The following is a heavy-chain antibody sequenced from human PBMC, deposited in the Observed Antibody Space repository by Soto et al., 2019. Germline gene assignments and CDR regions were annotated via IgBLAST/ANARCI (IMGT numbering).Heavy chain of an antibody. V-gene: IGHV4-59*01. CDR1: GGSISSYY. J-gene: IGHJ6*02. CDR3: ARDLGLQRDYYYYGMDV. D-gene: IGHD4-4*01. CDR2: IYYSGST. Sequence: PSETLSLTCTVSGGSISSYYWSWIRQPPGKGLEWIGYIYYSGSTNYNPSLKSRVTISVDASKNQFSLKLSSVTAADTAVYYCARDLGLQRDYYYYGMDVWGQGTTVTVSS.